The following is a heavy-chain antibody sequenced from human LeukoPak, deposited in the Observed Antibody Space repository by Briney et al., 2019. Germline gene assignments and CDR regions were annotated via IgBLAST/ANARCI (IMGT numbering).Heavy chain of an antibody. V-gene: IGHV1-2*02. CDR3: ERVGCSSTSCYRISYYYYYGMDV. D-gene: IGHD2-2*01. J-gene: IGHJ6*02. Sequence: ASVTVSSRASGYTFTGYYMHWLRQAPGQGLEWMGWINPNIGGTNYAQKFQGRVTMTRDTSISTAYMELSRLRSDDTAMYYCERVGCSSTSCYRISYYYYYGMDVWGQGTTVTVSS. CDR1: GYTFTGYY. CDR2: INPNIGGT.